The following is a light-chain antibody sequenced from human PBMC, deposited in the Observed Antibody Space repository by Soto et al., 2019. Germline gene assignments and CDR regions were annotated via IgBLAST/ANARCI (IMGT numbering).Light chain of an antibody. CDR3: QQTSAFPRT. CDR1: RDISNS. CDR2: GAS. Sequence: DIRMTQSPSSVSSSVGDIVTITGRASRDISNSLAWYQQTPGKAPKLLLRGASSLHRGVPSRFSGGGAGTEFTLTISSLQPEDFATYYCQQTSAFPRTFGQGTKVDIK. V-gene: IGKV1-12*01. J-gene: IGKJ1*01.